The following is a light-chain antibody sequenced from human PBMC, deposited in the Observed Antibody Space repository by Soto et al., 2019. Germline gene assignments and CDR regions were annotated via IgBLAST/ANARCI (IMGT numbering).Light chain of an antibody. Sequence: IQMTPSPSAVSPSVGHRATITCRASQSISSWLAWYQQKPGKAPKLLIYKASSLESGVPSRFSGSGSGTEFTLTISSLQPDDFATYYCQQYNSYWTFGQGPKVDI. CDR3: QQYNSYWT. V-gene: IGKV1-5*03. CDR1: QSISSW. CDR2: KAS. J-gene: IGKJ1*01.